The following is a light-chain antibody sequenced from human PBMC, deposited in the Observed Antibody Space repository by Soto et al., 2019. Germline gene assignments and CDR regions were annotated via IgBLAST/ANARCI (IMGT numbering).Light chain of an antibody. CDR3: CSYAGSRMV. J-gene: IGLJ3*02. V-gene: IGLV2-23*01. CDR1: SSDVGSYNL. Sequence: QSALTQPASVSGSPGQSITISCTGTSSDVGSYNLVSWYQQHPGKAPKLMVYEGSKRPSGVSNRFSGSKAGNTASLTISGLQAEDEADYYCCSYAGSRMVLGGGTKLTV. CDR2: EGS.